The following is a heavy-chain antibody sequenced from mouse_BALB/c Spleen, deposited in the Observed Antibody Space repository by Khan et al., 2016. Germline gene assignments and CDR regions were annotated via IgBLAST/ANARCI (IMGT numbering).Heavy chain of an antibody. Sequence: EVQLQESGPGLVKPSQSLSLTCTVTGYSITSDYAWNWIRQFPGNKLEWMGYISYSGSTSYNPSLKSRISITRDTSKNQFFLQLNSVTTEDTATFYVARDTTVVAKDYFDDWGQGTTLTVSS. CDR2: ISYSGST. D-gene: IGHD1-1*01. CDR3: ARDTTVVAKDYFDD. CDR1: GYSITSDYA. J-gene: IGHJ2*01. V-gene: IGHV3-2*02.